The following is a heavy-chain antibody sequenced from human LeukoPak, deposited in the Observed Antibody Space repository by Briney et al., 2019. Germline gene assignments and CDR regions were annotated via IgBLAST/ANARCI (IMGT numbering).Heavy chain of an antibody. D-gene: IGHD2-8*02. CDR1: GGSFSGYY. V-gene: IGHV4-34*01. CDR2: INHSGST. Sequence: PSETLSLTCAVHGGSFSGYYWTWIRQLPGKGLEWIGEINHSGSTNYNPSLKSRITISVDTSKNQFSLILSSVTAADTAVYYCARGGYWTFDYWGQGTLVTVSS. CDR3: ARGGYWTFDY. J-gene: IGHJ4*02.